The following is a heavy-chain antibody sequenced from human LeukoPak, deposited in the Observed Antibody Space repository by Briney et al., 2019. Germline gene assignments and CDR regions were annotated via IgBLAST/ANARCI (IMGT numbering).Heavy chain of an antibody. CDR1: GFTFSSYS. V-gene: IGHV3-48*01. J-gene: IGHJ3*02. CDR3: ARPEESGYSPYVFDI. CDR2: ISPSSTIM. Sequence: GGSLRLSCAASGFTFSSYSMNWVRQAPGKGLEWVSYISPSSTIMYYADSVRGRFTISRDNAKNSLYLQMNSLRAEDTAVYYCARPEESGYSPYVFDIWGRGTMVTVSS. D-gene: IGHD3-3*01.